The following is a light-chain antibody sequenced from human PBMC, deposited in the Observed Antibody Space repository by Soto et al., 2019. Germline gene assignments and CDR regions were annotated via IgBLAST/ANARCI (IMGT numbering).Light chain of an antibody. CDR3: QQYASSPWT. J-gene: IGKJ1*01. Sequence: EIVLTQSPGTLSLSPGERATLSCRASQSVSSTYLAWYQQKPGQAPRLLIYGASRRATGIPDRFSVSGSGTDFTLTISRLEPEDFAVYYCQQYASSPWTFGQGTKVDIK. CDR2: GAS. V-gene: IGKV3-20*01. CDR1: QSVSSTY.